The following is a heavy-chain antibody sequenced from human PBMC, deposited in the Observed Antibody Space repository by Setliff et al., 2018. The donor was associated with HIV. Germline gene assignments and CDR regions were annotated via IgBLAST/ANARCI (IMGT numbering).Heavy chain of an antibody. CDR1: GGSFSSYY. Sequence: SETLSLTCTISGGSFSSYYWSWIRQPAGRGPEWIGRIYSSGTTNYNPSLRSRVTMSVDTSKNQFSLKLTSVTAADTAVYYCARDRHSSGLGSYGPWGPGTLVTV. CDR2: IYSSGTT. CDR3: ARDRHSSGLGSYGP. V-gene: IGHV4-4*07. J-gene: IGHJ5*02. D-gene: IGHD3-10*01.